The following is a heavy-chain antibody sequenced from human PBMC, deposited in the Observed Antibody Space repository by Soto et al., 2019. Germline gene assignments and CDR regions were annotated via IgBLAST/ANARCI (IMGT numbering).Heavy chain of an antibody. CDR3: ARARPVYSSGWYGAFDI. CDR2: INPNSGGT. Sequence: ASVKVSCKASGYTFTGYYMHWVRQAPGQGLEWMGWINPNSGGTNYARKFQGWVTMTRDTSISTAYMELSRLRSDDTAVYYCARARPVYSSGWYGAFDIWGQGTMVTVSS. D-gene: IGHD6-19*01. V-gene: IGHV1-2*04. CDR1: GYTFTGYY. J-gene: IGHJ3*02.